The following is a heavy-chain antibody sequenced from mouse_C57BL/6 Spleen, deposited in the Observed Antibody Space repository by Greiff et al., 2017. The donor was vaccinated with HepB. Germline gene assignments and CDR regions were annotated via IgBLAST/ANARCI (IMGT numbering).Heavy chain of an antibody. CDR1: GYTFTDYN. J-gene: IGHJ4*01. D-gene: IGHD1-1*01. CDR2: INPNNGGT. CDR3: ARTMFATSSYALDY. V-gene: IGHV1-22*01. Sequence: VQLQQSGPELVKPGASVKMSCKASGYTFTDYNMHWVKQSHGKSLEWIGYINPNNGGTSYNQKFKGKATMTGNKSSSTAYLELRSLTSEDSAVYYCARTMFATSSYALDYWGQGTSVTVSS.